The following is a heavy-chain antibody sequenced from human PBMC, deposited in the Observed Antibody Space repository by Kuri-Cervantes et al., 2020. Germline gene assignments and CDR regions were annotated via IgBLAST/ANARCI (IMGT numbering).Heavy chain of an antibody. CDR1: GYTFTSYD. J-gene: IGHJ6*03. V-gene: IGHV1-8*01. Sequence: ASVKVSCKASGYTFTSYDINWVRQAPGQGLEWMGWMNPNSGNTGYAQKFQGRVTMPRNTSISTAYMELSSLRSEDTAVYYCARVKGYYYYMDVWGKGTMVTVSS. CDR3: ARVKGYYYYMDV. CDR2: MNPNSGNT.